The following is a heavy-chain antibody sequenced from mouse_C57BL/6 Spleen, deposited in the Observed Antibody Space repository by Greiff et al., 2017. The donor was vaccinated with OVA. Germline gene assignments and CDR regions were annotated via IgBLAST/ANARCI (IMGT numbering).Heavy chain of an antibody. CDR1: GYTFTSYW. Sequence: QVQLQQPGAELVKPGASVKMSCKASGYTFTSYWITWVKQRPGQGLAWIGDIYPGSGSTNYNEKFKSKATLTVDTSSSTAYMQLSSLTSEDSAVYYCARGGYDGRRAMDYWGQGTSVTVSS. CDR3: ARGGYDGRRAMDY. D-gene: IGHD2-2*01. J-gene: IGHJ4*01. CDR2: IYPGSGST. V-gene: IGHV1-55*01.